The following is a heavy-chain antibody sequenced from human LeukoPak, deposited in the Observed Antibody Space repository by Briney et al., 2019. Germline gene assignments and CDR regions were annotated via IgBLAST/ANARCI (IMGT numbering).Heavy chain of an antibody. CDR2: ISGSGGST. CDR1: GFTFSSYA. Sequence: PGGSLRLSCAASGFTFSSYAMSWVRQAPGKGLEWVSAISGSGGSTYYADSVKGRFTISRDNAKNTLYLQMNSLRAEDTAVYYCAREGKGYCSSTSCPGHDAFDIWGQGTMVTVSS. J-gene: IGHJ3*02. CDR3: AREGKGYCSSTSCPGHDAFDI. D-gene: IGHD2-2*01. V-gene: IGHV3-23*01.